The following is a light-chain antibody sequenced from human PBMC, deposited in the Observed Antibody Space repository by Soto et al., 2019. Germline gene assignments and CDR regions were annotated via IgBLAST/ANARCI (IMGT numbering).Light chain of an antibody. Sequence: IQITQSPSTLSASVGDRVTITCRASQSVNGWLAWYQQKPGKAPKLLIYDASSLESGVPSRFSGSGSGTEFTLTISSLQPDDFATYYCQQYNSYSTFGQGTRLEIK. J-gene: IGKJ5*01. CDR2: DAS. V-gene: IGKV1-5*01. CDR1: QSVNGW. CDR3: QQYNSYST.